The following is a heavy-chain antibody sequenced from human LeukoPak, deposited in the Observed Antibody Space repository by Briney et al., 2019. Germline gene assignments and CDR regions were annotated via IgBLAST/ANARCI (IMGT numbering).Heavy chain of an antibody. J-gene: IGHJ1*01. Sequence: QAGGSLRLSCAASGFTFSSYGMHWVRQAPGKGLEWVAFIRYDGSNKYYADSVKGRFTISRDNSKNTLYLQMNSLRAEDTAVYYCATYSSLNRREFQYWGQGTLLTVSS. V-gene: IGHV3-30*02. CDR1: GFTFSSYG. CDR3: ATYSSLNRREFQY. CDR2: IRYDGSNK. D-gene: IGHD3-22*01.